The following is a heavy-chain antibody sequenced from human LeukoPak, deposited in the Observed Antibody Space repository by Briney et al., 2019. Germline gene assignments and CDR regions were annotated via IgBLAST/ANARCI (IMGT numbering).Heavy chain of an antibody. V-gene: IGHV1-3*01. Sequence: GASVKVSCKTSGYTFTSYAIHWVRQAPGQRLEWMGWINDGNEHTKYSRRFQGRVTITRDTSASTAYMELSSLRSEDTAVYYCARAITYFVPYYYDSSGIRGPPGGYWGQGTLVTVSS. CDR2: INDGNEHT. D-gene: IGHD3-22*01. CDR3: ARAITYFVPYYYDSSGIRGPPGGY. CDR1: GYTFTSYA. J-gene: IGHJ4*02.